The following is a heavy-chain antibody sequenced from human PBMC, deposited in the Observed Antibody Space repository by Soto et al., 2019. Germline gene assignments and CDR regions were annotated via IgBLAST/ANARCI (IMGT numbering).Heavy chain of an antibody. V-gene: IGHV4-59*08. J-gene: IGHJ6*02. Sequence: SETPSLTCTVSGGSFSSYYWGWIRQPPGKEMEWIGYVHHSWGSAYNPSLQSRVAISLDTSKSQFSLKLTSVTATDTAVYYCARQGFGPLHGLVDVWGQGTTVTVSS. CDR3: ARQGFGPLHGLVDV. D-gene: IGHD3-10*01. CDR1: GGSFSSYY. CDR2: VHHSWGS.